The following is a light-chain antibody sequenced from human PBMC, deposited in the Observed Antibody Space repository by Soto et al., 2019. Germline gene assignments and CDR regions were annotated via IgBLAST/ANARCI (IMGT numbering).Light chain of an antibody. J-gene: IGKJ2*01. CDR2: DAS. V-gene: IGKV3-11*01. CDR3: QKRSNWPRYS. CDR1: QSVSSY. Sequence: EIVLTQSPATLSLPPGERATLSCRASQSVSSYLAWYQQKPGQAPRLLIYDASNSATGIPARFSGSGSGTDFTLAISVLEPEDFAVYYGQKRSNWPRYSFGQGTKLEIK.